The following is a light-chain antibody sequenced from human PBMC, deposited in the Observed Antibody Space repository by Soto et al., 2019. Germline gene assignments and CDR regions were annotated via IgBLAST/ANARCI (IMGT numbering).Light chain of an antibody. CDR3: QQYNSYSWT. CDR1: QTISSW. J-gene: IGKJ1*01. CDR2: KAS. Sequence: DIQMSQSPSTLSASVGDRVTITCRASQTISSWLAWYQQKPGNAPKLLIYKASSLESGVPSRFSGSGFGTEFTLTINSLQPDDFATYYCQQYNSYSWTFGQGTKVDIK. V-gene: IGKV1-5*03.